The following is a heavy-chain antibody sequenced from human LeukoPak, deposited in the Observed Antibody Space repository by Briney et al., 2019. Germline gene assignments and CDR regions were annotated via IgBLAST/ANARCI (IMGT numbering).Heavy chain of an antibody. Sequence: GGPLRLSCAASGFTFSSYGMHWVRQAPGKRLEGVAVILYNGSKKYYGDSVKGRFTISRDNSKNTLYLQMNTLRVEDTAIYYCAKGRDWNYVLDYWGQGTLVTVSS. V-gene: IGHV3-33*06. J-gene: IGHJ4*02. CDR2: ILYNGSKK. D-gene: IGHD1-7*01. CDR3: AKGRDWNYVLDY. CDR1: GFTFSSYG.